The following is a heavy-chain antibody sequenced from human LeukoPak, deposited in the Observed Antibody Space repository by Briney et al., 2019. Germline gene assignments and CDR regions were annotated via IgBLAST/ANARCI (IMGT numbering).Heavy chain of an antibody. V-gene: IGHV3-20*01. J-gene: IGHJ4*02. Sequence: PGGSLRLSCAASGFTFDDYGMSWVRQAAGKGLEWVSGINWNGGSTGYADSVKGRFTISRDNAKNSLYLRMNSLRAEDTALYDCARAGMIGTPYPDYWGQGTLVTVSS. CDR1: GFTFDDYG. CDR2: INWNGGST. CDR3: ARAGMIGTPYPDY. D-gene: IGHD3-22*01.